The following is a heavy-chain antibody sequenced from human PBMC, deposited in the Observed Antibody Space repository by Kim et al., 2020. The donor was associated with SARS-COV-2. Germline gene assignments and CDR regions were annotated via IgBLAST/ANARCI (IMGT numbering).Heavy chain of an antibody. CDR3: ARHPCSGGTCRLFDY. V-gene: IGHV4-59*08. Sequence: SETLSLTCTVSGGSINSYYWSWIRQPPGKGLEWIGYIYHSGSTNYNPSLNSRVTISVDTSKNQVSLNLSSVTAADTAVYYCARHPCSGGTCRLFDYWGQGTLVTVTS. CDR1: GGSINSYY. D-gene: IGHD2-15*01. J-gene: IGHJ4*02. CDR2: IYHSGST.